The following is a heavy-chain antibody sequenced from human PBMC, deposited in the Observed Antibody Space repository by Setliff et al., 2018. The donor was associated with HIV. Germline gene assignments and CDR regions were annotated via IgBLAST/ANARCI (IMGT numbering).Heavy chain of an antibody. J-gene: IGHJ4*02. CDR3: SKGAGPTTLAEPFDS. Sequence: GGSLRLSCAASGFTFSRYGMHWVRQAPGKGLEWVAFISYDGSKKYDADFVKGRFTISRDNSKNTLYLQMTNLRAEDTALYFCSKGAGPTTLAEPFDSWGQGTLVTVSS. D-gene: IGHD1-26*01. V-gene: IGHV3-30*04. CDR2: ISYDGSKK. CDR1: GFTFSRYG.